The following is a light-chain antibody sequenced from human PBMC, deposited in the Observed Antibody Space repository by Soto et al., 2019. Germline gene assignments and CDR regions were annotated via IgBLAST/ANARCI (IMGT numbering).Light chain of an antibody. Sequence: EIVLTQSPGTLSLSPGEGATVSCRVSQSINSKSLVWYQRKFGQAPRLLIYDASNRATGIPARFSGSGSGTDFTLTISSLEPEDFAVYYCQQRSNWLTFGGGTKVEIK. CDR2: DAS. V-gene: IGKV3-11*01. CDR3: QQRSNWLT. J-gene: IGKJ4*01. CDR1: QSINSKS.